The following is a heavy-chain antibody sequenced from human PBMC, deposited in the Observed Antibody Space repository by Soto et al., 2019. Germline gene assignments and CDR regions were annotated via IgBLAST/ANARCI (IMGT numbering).Heavy chain of an antibody. CDR3: ARDVGRGSYSGSLCAFDI. J-gene: IGHJ3*02. CDR1: AFTFSSYW. Sequence: PGGSLRLPCAPSAFTFSSYWMSCVRQAPGKAQEWVANRKQDGSEKDYVDSGKGRFTISRDNAKNSLYLQMNSLRAEDTAAYYCARDVGRGSYSGSLCAFDIWGQGTMVTVSS. D-gene: IGHD1-26*01. CDR2: RKQDGSEK. V-gene: IGHV3-7*01.